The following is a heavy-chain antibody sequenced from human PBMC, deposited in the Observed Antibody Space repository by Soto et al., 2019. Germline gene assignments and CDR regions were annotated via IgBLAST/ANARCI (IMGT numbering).Heavy chain of an antibody. Sequence: QVHLVQSGAEVAKPGASVKVSCKPSGYTFTGYYIHWVRQAPGQGLEWMGWINPSSGDSKYAQKFQGRVTMTRDTSLSTAYLDLRNLRSDDTAVYYCAREGGSAYGMDVWGQGTAVTVSS. V-gene: IGHV1-2*02. J-gene: IGHJ6*02. D-gene: IGHD1-26*01. CDR2: INPSSGDS. CDR3: AREGGSAYGMDV. CDR1: GYTFTGYY.